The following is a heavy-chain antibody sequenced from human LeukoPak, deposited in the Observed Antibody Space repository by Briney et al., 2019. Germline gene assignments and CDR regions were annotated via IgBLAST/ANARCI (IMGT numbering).Heavy chain of an antibody. CDR2: IYYSGST. V-gene: IGHV4-31*03. D-gene: IGHD6-13*01. Sequence: SETLSLTCTVSGGSISSGGYYWSWIRQHPGKGLEWLGYIYYSGSTYYNPYLKIRVTISVDTSKNQSSLKLSSVTAADTAVYYCARGRASGIAAAGTYYFDYWGQGTLVTVSS. CDR1: GGSISSGGYY. J-gene: IGHJ4*02. CDR3: ARGRASGIAAAGTYYFDY.